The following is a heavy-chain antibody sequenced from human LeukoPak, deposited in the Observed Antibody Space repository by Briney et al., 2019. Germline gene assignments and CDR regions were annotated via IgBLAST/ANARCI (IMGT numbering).Heavy chain of an antibody. CDR1: GGSVSSGSYY. Sequence: SETLSLTCTVSGGSVSSGSYYWSWLRQHPGKGPEWIAYIYYTAGAYYNPSLESRVSISLDASENQFSLKLSSVTAADTAVYYCARGRRELKYAPDYWGQGTLVTVSS. D-gene: IGHD2-2*01. CDR2: IYYTAGA. J-gene: IGHJ4*02. CDR3: ARGRRELKYAPDY. V-gene: IGHV4-31*03.